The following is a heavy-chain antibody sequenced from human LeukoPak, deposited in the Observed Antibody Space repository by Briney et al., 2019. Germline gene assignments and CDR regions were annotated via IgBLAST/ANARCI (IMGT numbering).Heavy chain of an antibody. CDR3: AKDLHGGYSSDY. V-gene: IGHV3-30*02. CDR1: GFTFNNFG. J-gene: IGHJ4*02. Sequence: GGSLRLSCAASGFTFNNFGMHWVRQAPGKGLEWVAFIGFEGLHKYYADSVKGRFTISKDNSKATLYLQMNSLRPEDMAVYYCAKDLHGGYSSDYWGLGTLVTVSS. D-gene: IGHD4-23*01. CDR2: IGFEGLHK.